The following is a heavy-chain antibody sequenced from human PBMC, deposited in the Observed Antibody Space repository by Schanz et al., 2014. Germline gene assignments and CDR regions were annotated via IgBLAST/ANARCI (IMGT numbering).Heavy chain of an antibody. CDR3: AKQHTCPGVIQLNQCLALGHGNLINYY. D-gene: IGHD3-16*02. V-gene: IGHV3-30*18. CDR2: VSSDGNND. Sequence: ATSGFTFSTHAMHWVRQAPGKRLEWVALVSSDGNNDYYTDSVKGRFTISRDNSKNTVHLQMNSLRAKDTAVYYCAKQHTCPGVIQLNQCLALGHGNLINYY. CDR1: GFTFSTHA. J-gene: IGHJ6*01.